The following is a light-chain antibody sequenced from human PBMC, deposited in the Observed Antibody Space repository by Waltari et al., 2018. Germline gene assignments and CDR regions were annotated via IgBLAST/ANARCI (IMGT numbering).Light chain of an antibody. V-gene: IGLV4-69*01. CDR2: INRDGSH. Sequence: QLVLTQSPSASASLGASVKLTCTLRSGHSNYAIARHQQQAEKGPRYLMKINRDGSHNKGDGIPDRFSGSTSGAERYLTISSLQSEDEADYYCQTWGAGIRVFGTGTKVTVL. CDR1: SGHSNYA. CDR3: QTWGAGIRV. J-gene: IGLJ1*01.